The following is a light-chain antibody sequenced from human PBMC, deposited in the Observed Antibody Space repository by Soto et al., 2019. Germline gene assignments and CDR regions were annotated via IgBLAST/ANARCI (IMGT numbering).Light chain of an antibody. CDR2: DSD. J-gene: IGLJ2*01. V-gene: IGLV1-51*01. CDR1: SSNIGNNY. Sequence: QSVLTQPPSVSAAPGQRVTIFCSGSSSNIGNNYVSWYQQLPGTAPKVLIYDSDKRPSGIPDRFSGSKSGTSATLGISELQTGDEADYYCGTWDTTLGAGGVFGGGTKVTV. CDR3: GTWDTTLGAGGV.